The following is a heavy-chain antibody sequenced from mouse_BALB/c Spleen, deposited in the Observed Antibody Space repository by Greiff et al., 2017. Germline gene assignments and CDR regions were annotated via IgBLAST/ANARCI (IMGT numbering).Heavy chain of an antibody. CDR1: GYTFTDYD. D-gene: IGHD1-2*01. J-gene: IGHJ2*01. V-gene: IGHV1S137*01. CDR2: ISTYYGDA. CDR3: ARRGVITPFFDY. Sequence: VQVVESGAELVRPGVSVKISCKGSGYTFTDYDMHWVKQSHAKSLEWIGVISTYYGDASYNQKFKGKGTMTVDKSSSTAYMELARLTSEDSAIYYCARRGVITPFFDYWGQGTTLTVSS.